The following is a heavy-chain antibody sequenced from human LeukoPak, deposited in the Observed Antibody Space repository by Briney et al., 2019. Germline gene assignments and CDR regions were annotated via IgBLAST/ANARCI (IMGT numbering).Heavy chain of an antibody. J-gene: IGHJ4*02. D-gene: IGHD5-12*01. V-gene: IGHV1-2*02. CDR1: GGTFSSYA. CDR2: INPNSGGT. CDR3: ARLDIVATIGY. Sequence: ASVKVSCKASGGTFSSYAISWVRQAPGQGLEWMGWINPNSGGTNYAQKFQGRVTMTRDTSISTAYMELSRLRSDDTAVYYCARLDIVATIGYWGQGTLVTVSS.